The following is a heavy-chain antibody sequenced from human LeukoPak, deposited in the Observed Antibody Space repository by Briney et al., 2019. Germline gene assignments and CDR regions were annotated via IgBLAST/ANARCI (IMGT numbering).Heavy chain of an antibody. CDR2: ISSSGNT. V-gene: IGHV3-23*01. CDR1: GFIFSRSA. D-gene: IGHD6-13*01. CDR3: VERRISEDGLDF. J-gene: IGHJ4*02. Sequence: GGSLRLSCAASGFIFSRSAVTWVRQTPGKGLDWVSSISSSGNTYYADSVKGRFTISRDNSKNMLYLQTNSLRAGGTAVNYCVERRISEDGLDFWGQGTLVTVSS.